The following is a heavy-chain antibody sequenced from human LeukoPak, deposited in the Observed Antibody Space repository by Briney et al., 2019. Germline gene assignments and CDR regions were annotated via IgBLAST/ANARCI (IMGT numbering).Heavy chain of an antibody. D-gene: IGHD3-22*01. CDR3: ARQDYYDSSGYYNFDY. CDR2: TYPGDSDT. Sequence: GESLKISCKGSGYSFTSYWIGWVRQMPGKGLEWMGITYPGDSDTRYSPSFQGQVTISADKSISTAYLQWSSLKASDTAMYYCARQDYYDSSGYYNFDYWGQGTLVTVSS. V-gene: IGHV5-51*01. J-gene: IGHJ4*02. CDR1: GYSFTSYW.